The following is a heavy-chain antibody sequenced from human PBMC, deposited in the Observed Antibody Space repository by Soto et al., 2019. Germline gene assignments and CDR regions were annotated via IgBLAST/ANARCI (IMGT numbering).Heavy chain of an antibody. V-gene: IGHV3-53*02. CDR3: ARDLRGYYAFDI. CDR1: GFTVSSNY. CDR2: IYSGGST. D-gene: IGHD3-22*01. Sequence: EVQLVETGGGLIQPGGSLRLSCAASGFTVSSNYISWVRQAPGKGLEWVSVIYSGGSTYYADSVKGRFTISRDNSKNTLYLQMNSLRDEDTAVYYCARDLRGYYAFDIWGQGTMVTVSS. J-gene: IGHJ3*02.